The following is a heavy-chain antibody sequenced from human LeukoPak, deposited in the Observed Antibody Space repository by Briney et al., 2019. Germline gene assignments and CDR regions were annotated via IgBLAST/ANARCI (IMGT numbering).Heavy chain of an antibody. CDR3: RAAADLNDY. D-gene: IGHD6-13*01. CDR2: IRSKADSCTT. V-gene: IGHV3-73*01. Sequence: GGSLRLSCAASGFTFSGSAMHWVRQASGKGLECLGRIRSKADSCTTAYAASVKSRFIVSRDDSKNTAYLQMHSLKTEATAVYYCRAAADLNDYWGQGTLVTVSS. J-gene: IGHJ4*02. CDR1: GFTFSGSA.